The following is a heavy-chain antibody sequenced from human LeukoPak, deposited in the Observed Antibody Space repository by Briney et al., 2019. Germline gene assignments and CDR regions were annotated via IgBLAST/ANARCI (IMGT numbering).Heavy chain of an antibody. Sequence: ASVKVSCKTSGYSFTAFYIHWVRQAPGQGLEWMGWIHPRSGETNYAYKFKGRVTMTRDTSISTVYMDLGSLRSDDTAVYYCARDGEYGTGSYYRGCFDCWGQGILVTVSS. J-gene: IGHJ4*02. CDR2: IHPRSGET. CDR3: ARDGEYGTGSYYRGCFDC. CDR1: GYSFTAFY. V-gene: IGHV1-2*02. D-gene: IGHD3-10*01.